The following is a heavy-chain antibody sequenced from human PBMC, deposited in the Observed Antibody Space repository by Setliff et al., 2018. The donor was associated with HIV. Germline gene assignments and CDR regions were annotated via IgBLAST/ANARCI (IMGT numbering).Heavy chain of an antibody. CDR2: IKTKSDSGTT. D-gene: IGHD2-2*01. CDR3: MTDIRVQHMTRGISSF. CDR1: GFSITNAW. V-gene: IGHV3-15*01. Sequence: GGSLRLSCVASGFSITNAWMSWVRQAPGKELEWLGRIKTKSDSGTTDYAAPLKGRIIISRDDSRNMLFLQMNSLKTEDTALYYCMTDIRVQHMTRGISSFWGQGTLVTAPQ. J-gene: IGHJ4*02.